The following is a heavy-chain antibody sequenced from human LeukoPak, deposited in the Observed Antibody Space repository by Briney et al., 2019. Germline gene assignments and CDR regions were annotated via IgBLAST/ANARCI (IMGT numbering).Heavy chain of an antibody. D-gene: IGHD3-10*01. V-gene: IGHV3-53*01. Sequence: PGGSLRLSCAASGFTFSSYSMNWVRQAPGKGLEWVSVIYSGGSTYYADSVKGRFTISRDNSKNTLYLQMNSLKTEDTAVYYCTTDQLLLWFGELSEDAFDIWGQGTMVTVSS. CDR1: GFTFSSYS. CDR2: IYSGGST. CDR3: TTDQLLLWFGELSEDAFDI. J-gene: IGHJ3*02.